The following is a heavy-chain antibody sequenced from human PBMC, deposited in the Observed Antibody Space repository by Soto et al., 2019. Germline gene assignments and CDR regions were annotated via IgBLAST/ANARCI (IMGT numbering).Heavy chain of an antibody. Sequence: QLQLQESGPGLVKPSETLSLTCTVSGGSISSSSYYWGWIRQPPGKGLEWIGSIYYSGSTYYNPSRKSRVTISVDTSKNQFSLKLSSVTAADTAVYYCARRGRGSGSYYYYYYMDVWGKGTTVTVSS. D-gene: IGHD3-10*01. J-gene: IGHJ6*03. CDR1: GGSISSSSYY. CDR2: IYYSGST. V-gene: IGHV4-39*01. CDR3: ARRGRGSGSYYYYYYMDV.